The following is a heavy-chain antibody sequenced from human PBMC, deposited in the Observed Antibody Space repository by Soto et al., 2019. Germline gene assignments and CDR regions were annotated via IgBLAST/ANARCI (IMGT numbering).Heavy chain of an antibody. J-gene: IGHJ4*02. CDR3: AKGPYSGYVPRWLDY. CDR1: GFTFSSYA. Sequence: PGGSLRLSCAASGFTFSSYAMSWVRQAPGKGLEWVSAISGSGGSTYYADSVKGRFTISRDNSKNTLYLQMNSLRAEDTAVYYCAKGPYSGYVPRWLDYWGQGTLVTVSS. CDR2: ISGSGGST. D-gene: IGHD5-12*01. V-gene: IGHV3-23*01.